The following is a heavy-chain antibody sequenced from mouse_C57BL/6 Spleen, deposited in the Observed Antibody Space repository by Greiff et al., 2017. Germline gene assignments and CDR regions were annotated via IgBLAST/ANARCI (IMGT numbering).Heavy chain of an antibody. CDR2: LHPGDGDT. V-gene: IGHV1-82*01. CDR1: GYAFSSSW. J-gene: IGHJ3*01. CDR3: ARGKRAY. Sequence: QVQLQQSGPELVKPGASVKISCKASGYAFSSSWMNWVKQRPGQGLEWIGRLHPGDGDTNYNGKFKGKATLTADKSSSTAYMQLSSLTSEDSAVXFCARGKRAYWGQGTLVTVSA.